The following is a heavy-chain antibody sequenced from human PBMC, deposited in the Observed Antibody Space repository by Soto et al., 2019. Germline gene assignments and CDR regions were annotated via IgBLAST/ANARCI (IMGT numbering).Heavy chain of an antibody. D-gene: IGHD3-3*01. J-gene: IGHJ6*02. Sequence: ASVKVSCKASGYTFTGYYMHWVRQAPGQGLEWMGWINPNSGGTNYAQKFQGRVTMTRDTSISTAYMELSRLRSDDTAVYYCARDRITIFGVVIIDYYYYGMDVWSQGTPVTVSS. CDR2: INPNSGGT. CDR3: ARDRITIFGVVIIDYYYYGMDV. CDR1: GYTFTGYY. V-gene: IGHV1-2*02.